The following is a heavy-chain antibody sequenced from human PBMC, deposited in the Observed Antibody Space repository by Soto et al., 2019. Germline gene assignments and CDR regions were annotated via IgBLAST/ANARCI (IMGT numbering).Heavy chain of an antibody. J-gene: IGHJ4*02. V-gene: IGHV1-69*13. Sequence: ASVKVSCKASGGTFSSYAISWVRQAPGQGLEWMGGIIPIFGTANYAQKFQGRVTITADESTSTAYMELSSLRSEDTAVYYCASYSDYGDHHFDYSAQRSLVTVSA. D-gene: IGHD4-17*01. CDR1: GGTFSSYA. CDR2: IIPIFGTA. CDR3: ASYSDYGDHHFDY.